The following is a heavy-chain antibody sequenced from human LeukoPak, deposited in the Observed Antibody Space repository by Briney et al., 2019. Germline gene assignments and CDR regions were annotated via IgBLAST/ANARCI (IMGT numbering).Heavy chain of an antibody. CDR1: GGSISSYY. D-gene: IGHD1-26*01. V-gene: IGHV4-59*01. J-gene: IGHJ1*01. CDR2: ISYTGNT. CDR3: ARGDTVGAVNFEL. Sequence: PSETLSLTCTVSGGSISSYYGSWIRQPPGKGLEWIGYISYTGNTNYNPSLKSRVTISVDTSKNQFSLKLSSVTAADSALYYCARGDTVGAVNFELWGQGTLVTVSS.